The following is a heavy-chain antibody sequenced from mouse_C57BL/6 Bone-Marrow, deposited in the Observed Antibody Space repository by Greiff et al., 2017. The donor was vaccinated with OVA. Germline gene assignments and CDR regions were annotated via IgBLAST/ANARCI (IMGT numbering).Heavy chain of an antibody. Sequence: QVQLQQSGAELARPGASVKLSCKASGYTFTSSGISWVKQRTGQGLEWIGEIYPRSGNTYYNEKFKGKATLTADKSSSTAYMELRSLTSEDSAVYFCARDYDGDYFDYWGQGTTLTVSS. J-gene: IGHJ2*01. CDR3: ARDYDGDYFDY. CDR1: GYTFTSSG. CDR2: IYPRSGNT. D-gene: IGHD2-4*01. V-gene: IGHV1-81*01.